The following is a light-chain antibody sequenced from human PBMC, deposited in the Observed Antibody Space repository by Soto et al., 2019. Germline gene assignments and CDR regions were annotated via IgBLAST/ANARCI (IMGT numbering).Light chain of an antibody. Sequence: EIVLTQSPATLSSFPGDRVTLSCRASQAVNTRLAWYQHKPGQAPRLLIYLTSNRAAGIPARFSGSGSETDFTLTISDVEPEDFATYYCQQANSFPYTFGQGTKLEIK. V-gene: IGKV3D-11*01. CDR1: QAVNTR. CDR2: LTS. CDR3: QQANSFPYT. J-gene: IGKJ2*01.